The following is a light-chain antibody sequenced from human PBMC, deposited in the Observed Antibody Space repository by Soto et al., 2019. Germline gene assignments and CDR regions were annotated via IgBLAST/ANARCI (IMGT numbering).Light chain of an antibody. CDR3: QHSDSRPVT. Sequence: DVQMTQSPSSLSASVGDRVTMTCRASQSIRNFLNWYQQKPGKPPKVLIYAASNLQSGVPSRFSGSGSGTEFTLTISSLQSEDFVTYFCQHSDSRPVTFGHGTRLEIK. J-gene: IGKJ5*01. CDR1: QSIRNF. V-gene: IGKV1-39*01. CDR2: AAS.